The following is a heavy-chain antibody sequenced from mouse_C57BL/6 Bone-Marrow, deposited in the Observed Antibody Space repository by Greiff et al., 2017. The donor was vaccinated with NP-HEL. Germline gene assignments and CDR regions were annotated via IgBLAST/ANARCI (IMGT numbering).Heavy chain of an antibody. Sequence: EVQGVESGEGLVKPGGSLKLSCAASGFTFSSYAMSWVRQTPEKRLEWVAYISSGGDYIYYADTVKGRFTISRDNARNTLYLQMSSLKSEDTAMYYCTRALYYYAMDYWGQGTSVTVSS. CDR2: ISSGGDYI. J-gene: IGHJ4*01. V-gene: IGHV5-9-1*02. CDR1: GFTFSSYA. CDR3: TRALYYYAMDY.